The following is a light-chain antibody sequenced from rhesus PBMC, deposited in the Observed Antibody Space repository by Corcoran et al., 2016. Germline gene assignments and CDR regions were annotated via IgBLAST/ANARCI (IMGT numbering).Light chain of an antibody. CDR2: EVS. Sequence: QAALTQPRSVSGSPGQSVTISCTGTNSDIGGYNYVSWYQQHPGTAHKLMIYEVSKRPSGVSDRFSASKSGNTASLPISGLQSEDEADYYGSSYAGSYPFIFGAGTRLTVL. CDR3: SSYAGSYPFI. V-gene: IGLV2-32*02. J-gene: IGLJ1*01. CDR1: NSDIGGYNY.